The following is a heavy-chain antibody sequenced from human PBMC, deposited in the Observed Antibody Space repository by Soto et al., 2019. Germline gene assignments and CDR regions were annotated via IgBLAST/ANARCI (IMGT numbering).Heavy chain of an antibody. V-gene: IGHV5-51*01. J-gene: IGHJ4*01. CDR1: GDRFRSYW. Sequence: GESLKISCKGSGDRFRSYWIGWVRQMPGKGLEWMGIIYPGDSDTRYSPSFQGQVTISADKSISTAYLQWSSLKASDTAMYYYARHASSWSITMASSVLDXHYWRHAPLVTV. CDR2: IYPGDSDT. CDR3: ARHASSWSITMASSVLDXHY. D-gene: IGHD3-10*01.